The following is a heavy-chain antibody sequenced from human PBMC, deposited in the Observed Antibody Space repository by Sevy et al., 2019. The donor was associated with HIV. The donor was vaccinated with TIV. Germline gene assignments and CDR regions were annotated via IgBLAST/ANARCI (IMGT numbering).Heavy chain of an antibody. Sequence: GGSLRLSCAASGFTFSSYSMNWVRQAPEKGLEWVANIKQDGSKKYYVDSIKGGFIVSRDNAKKSLYLEMSSLRAEDTAVYYCARLKLHYDPYYFDLWGQGTLVTVSS. J-gene: IGHJ4*02. CDR1: GFTFSSYS. CDR2: IKQDGSKK. D-gene: IGHD3-16*01. V-gene: IGHV3-7*01. CDR3: ARLKLHYDPYYFDL.